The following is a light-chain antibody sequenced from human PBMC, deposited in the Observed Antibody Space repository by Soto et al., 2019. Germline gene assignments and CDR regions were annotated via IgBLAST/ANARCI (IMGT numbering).Light chain of an antibody. J-gene: IGKJ1*01. V-gene: IGKV3-20*01. CDR2: GAS. Sequence: EILLTQSPGRLSPYQGDVPTISCRSSQSVRSSYLAWYQQKPGQAPRLLIHGASSRVTGIPDRFRGSGSGTGFTLTISSLEPEDFAVYYCQQYSSSLWTCGKGHKGAIK. CDR1: QSVRSSY. CDR3: QQYSSSLWT.